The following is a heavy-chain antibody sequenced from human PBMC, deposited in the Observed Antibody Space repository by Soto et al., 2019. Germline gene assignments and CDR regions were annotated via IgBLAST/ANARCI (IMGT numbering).Heavy chain of an antibody. V-gene: IGHV1-8*01. CDR3: ARGRNGMDV. CDR1: GDTFTNYD. CDR2: MNPNSGNT. J-gene: IGHJ6*04. Sequence: QVQLVQAGAEVKKPGASVKVSCKASGDTFTNYDIKWVRQATGQGLEWMGWMNPNSGNTGYALKLQGRVTMTRNTSISTAYMELSSLRSEDTAVYYCARGRNGMDVWGKGTTVTVSS.